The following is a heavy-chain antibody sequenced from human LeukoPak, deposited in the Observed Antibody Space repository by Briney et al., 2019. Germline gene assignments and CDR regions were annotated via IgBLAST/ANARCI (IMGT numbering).Heavy chain of an antibody. CDR3: ARAGCGGDCFLFDY. J-gene: IGHJ4*02. V-gene: IGHV1-18*01. CDR1: GYTFTNYG. Sequence: ASVKVSCKASGYTFTNYGVSWVRQAPGQGLEWMGWISAYNGYTNYAQKLQGRVTMTTDTSTSTAYMELRSLRSDDTAVYYCARAGCGGDCFLFDYWGQGTLVTVSS. D-gene: IGHD2-21*02. CDR2: ISAYNGYT.